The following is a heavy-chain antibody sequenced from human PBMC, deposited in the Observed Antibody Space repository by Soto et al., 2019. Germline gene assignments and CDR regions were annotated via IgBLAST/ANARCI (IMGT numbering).Heavy chain of an antibody. CDR2: ITDTGGDA. CDR3: ARGSRDSYPGSRIFDF. CDR1: GITFRRLA. Sequence: LRISLVTTGITFRRLAIGWDRQAPGEGLEWVAVITDTGGDAQYEDYVRGRFTISRDNSKNTLYLQMNSLRVEDSAVYYCARGSRDSYPGSRIFDFWGRGTLVTVSS. J-gene: IGHJ4*02. D-gene: IGHD3-10*01. V-gene: IGHV3-23*01.